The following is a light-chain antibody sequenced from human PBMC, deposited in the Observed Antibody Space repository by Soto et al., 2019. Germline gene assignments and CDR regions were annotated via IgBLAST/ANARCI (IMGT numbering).Light chain of an antibody. V-gene: IGKV3-15*01. Sequence: EIVMTQSPATLSVSPGERATLSCRASQTVGSNLAWYQQKPGQPPRLLIYDASTRATGVPVRFRGSGSGTQFTLTISRLQSEASEIYYCHQYTNWLALTFGGGTKVDIK. CDR1: QTVGSN. CDR3: HQYTNWLALT. CDR2: DAS. J-gene: IGKJ4*01.